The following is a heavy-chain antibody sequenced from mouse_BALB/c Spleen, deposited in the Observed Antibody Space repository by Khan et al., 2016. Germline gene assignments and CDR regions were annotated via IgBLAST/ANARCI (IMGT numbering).Heavy chain of an antibody. CDR3: AKFYDGYYGAMDY. V-gene: IGHV1-18*01. CDR1: GYTFTDYN. Sequence: VRLQQSGPELVKPGASVKIPCKASGYTFTDYNMDWVKQSHGKSLEWIGGINPNNGGTVYNQRLKGKATLTVDKSSDTAYMKLRRLTSEDTAVYYCAKFYDGYYGAMDYCGQGTSVTVSS. CDR2: INPNNGGT. D-gene: IGHD2-3*01. J-gene: IGHJ4*01.